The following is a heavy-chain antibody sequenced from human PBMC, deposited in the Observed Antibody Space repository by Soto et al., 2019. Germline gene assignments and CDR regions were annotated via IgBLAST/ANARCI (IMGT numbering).Heavy chain of an antibody. D-gene: IGHD6-6*01. J-gene: IGHJ4*02. Sequence: SETLSLTCTVSGGSISSGGYYWSWIRQHPGRGLEWIGYIYYSGSTYYNPSLKSRVTISVDTSKNQFSLKLSSVTAADTAVYYCARGELVPHHSMIDYWGQGTLVTVSS. CDR2: IYYSGST. V-gene: IGHV4-31*03. CDR3: ARGELVPHHSMIDY. CDR1: GGSISSGGYY.